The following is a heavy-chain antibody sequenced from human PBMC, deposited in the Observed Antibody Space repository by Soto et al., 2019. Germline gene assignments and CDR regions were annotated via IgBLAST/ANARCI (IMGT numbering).Heavy chain of an antibody. Sequence: EVQLVESGGDLVQRGGSLRLSCVASGFTFSVYSMNWVRQAPGKGLEWFSYITSDTKTIKYADSVKGRFTISRDNAKNSVYLQMNSMRDEATAVYYCARSVEGNFDYSGQRPVVPVSS. J-gene: IGHJ4*02. CDR3: ARSVEGNFDY. V-gene: IGHV3-48*02. CDR2: ITSDTKTI. CDR1: GFTFSVYS. D-gene: IGHD6-19*01.